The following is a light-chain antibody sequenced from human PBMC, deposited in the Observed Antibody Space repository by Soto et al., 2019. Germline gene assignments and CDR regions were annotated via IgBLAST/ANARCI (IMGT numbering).Light chain of an antibody. Sequence: QSVLTQPASVSGSPGQSITISCTGTSSDVGSYNLVSWYQQHPGKAPKLMIYEVSKRPSGVSNRFSGSKSGNTASLTISGLQAEDEADYYCSSYTSSSVFGTGTKVTVL. V-gene: IGLV2-14*02. CDR1: SSDVGSYNL. CDR3: SSYTSSSV. CDR2: EVS. J-gene: IGLJ1*01.